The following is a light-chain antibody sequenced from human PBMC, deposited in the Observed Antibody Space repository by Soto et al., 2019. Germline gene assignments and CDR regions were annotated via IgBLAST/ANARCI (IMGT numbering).Light chain of an antibody. V-gene: IGKV1-9*01. CDR3: QQFNSYPHT. CDR2: AAS. Sequence: DIPLTQSPSFLSASVGDRVSITCRASQGISSYLAWFQQRPGKAPKLLIYAASTLESGVPSRFSGSGSGTDFTLTIGSLQPEDFATYYCQQFNSYPHTFGQGTELEIK. J-gene: IGKJ2*01. CDR1: QGISSY.